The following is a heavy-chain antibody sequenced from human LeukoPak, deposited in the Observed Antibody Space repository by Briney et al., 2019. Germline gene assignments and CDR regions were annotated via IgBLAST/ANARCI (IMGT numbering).Heavy chain of an antibody. J-gene: IGHJ5*02. CDR3: AYSWPCDT. D-gene: IGHD4-11*01. CDR2: GDSDGSHS. V-gene: IGHV3-74*03. Sequence: GGSLRLSCAASGFTLGNYWMHWVRQAPGKGLVWISGGDSDGSHSTYAESVKGRFTITRDNYKNTLCLQMNRLTSEDTAIYYGAYSWPCDTWGQGTLVTVSS. CDR1: GFTLGNYW.